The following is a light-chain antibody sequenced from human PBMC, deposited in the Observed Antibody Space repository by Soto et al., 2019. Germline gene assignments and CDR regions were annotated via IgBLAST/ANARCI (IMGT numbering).Light chain of an antibody. CDR3: CSYAGSNPVV. Sequence: QSALTQPPSASGSPGQSVTISCTGTSSDVGGYNYVSWYQQHPGKAPKLMIYEVSKRPSGVPDRFSGSKSGNTASLTVSGLQAEDEADYYCCSYAGSNPVVFGGGTQLTVL. CDR1: SSDVGGYNY. V-gene: IGLV2-8*01. J-gene: IGLJ2*01. CDR2: EVS.